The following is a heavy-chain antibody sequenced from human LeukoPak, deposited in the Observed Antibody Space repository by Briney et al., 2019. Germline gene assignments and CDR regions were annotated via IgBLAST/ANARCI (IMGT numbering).Heavy chain of an antibody. CDR1: GGSISSSSYC. D-gene: IGHD6-13*01. CDR2: IYYSGST. V-gene: IGHV4-39*01. Sequence: PSETLSLTCTVSGGSISSSSYCWGWIRQPPGKGLEWIGSIYYSGSTYYNPSLKSRVTISVDTSKNQFSLKLSSVTAADTAVYYCASSAAGNNYYYYYGMDVWGQGTTVTVSS. CDR3: ASSAAGNNYYYYYGMDV. J-gene: IGHJ6*02.